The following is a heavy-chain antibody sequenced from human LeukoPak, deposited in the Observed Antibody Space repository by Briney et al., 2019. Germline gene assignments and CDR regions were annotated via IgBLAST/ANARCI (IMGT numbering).Heavy chain of an antibody. D-gene: IGHD6-19*01. CDR1: GFTFRRHW. CDR3: TRNSGWYGVS. CDR2: IKEDGSEK. Sequence: GGSLRLSCAAAGFTFRRHWMSWVRQTKGKGLECVAKIKEDGSEKHYVDSVKGRFTISRDNSKSTLFLQLSSLRADDTAVYYCTRNSGWYGVSWGQGTLVTVSS. V-gene: IGHV3-7*03. J-gene: IGHJ4*02.